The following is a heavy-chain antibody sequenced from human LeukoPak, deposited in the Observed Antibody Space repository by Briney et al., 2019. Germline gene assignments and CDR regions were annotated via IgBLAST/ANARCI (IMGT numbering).Heavy chain of an antibody. D-gene: IGHD2-8*02. CDR2: ISGSGSNT. CDR1: GSTFSSYA. V-gene: IGHV3-23*01. CDR3: AKSGVGGVKYYFDY. Sequence: GGSLRLSCAASGSTFSSYAMSWVRQAPGKGMEWVSGISGSGSNTYYADSVKGRFTISRDTSKNTLYLQMNSLRAEDTAVYFCAKSGVGGVKYYFDYWGQGTLVTVSS. J-gene: IGHJ4*02.